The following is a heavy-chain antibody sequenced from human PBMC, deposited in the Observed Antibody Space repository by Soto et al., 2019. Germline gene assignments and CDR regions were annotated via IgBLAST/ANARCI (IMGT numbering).Heavy chain of an antibody. J-gene: IGHJ6*02. CDR3: ARGRRAPNRGYSSSWYAATYYYYGMDV. CDR2: IYHSGST. Sequence: PSETLSLTCAVSGGSISSGGYSWSWIRQPPGKGLEWIGYIYHSGSTYYNPSLKSRVTISVDTSKNQFSLKLSSVTAADTAVYYCARGRRAPNRGYSSSWYAATYYYYGMDVWGQGTTVTVSS. V-gene: IGHV4-30-2*01. D-gene: IGHD6-13*01. CDR1: GGSISSGGYS.